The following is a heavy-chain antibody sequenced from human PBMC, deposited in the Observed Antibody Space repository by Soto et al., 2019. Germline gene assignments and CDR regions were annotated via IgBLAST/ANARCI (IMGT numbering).Heavy chain of an antibody. V-gene: IGHV1-24*01. CDR1: GYTLTELS. CDR3: ATVRILEYQLLTGRYYFDY. D-gene: IGHD2-2*01. Sequence: ASVKVSCKVSGYTLTELSMHWVRQAPGKGLEWMGGFDPEDGETIYAQKFQGRVTMTEDTSTDTAYMELSSLRSEVTAVYYCATVRILEYQLLTGRYYFDYWGQGTLVTVSS. CDR2: FDPEDGET. J-gene: IGHJ4*02.